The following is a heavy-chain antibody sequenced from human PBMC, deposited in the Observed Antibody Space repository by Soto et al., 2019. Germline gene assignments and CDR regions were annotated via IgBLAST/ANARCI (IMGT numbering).Heavy chain of an antibody. V-gene: IGHV6-1*01. J-gene: IGHJ4*02. D-gene: IGHD6-13*01. CDR2: TYYRSKWYN. CDR1: GDSVSSNSAA. CDR3: ARDLRGAAAGRNPFDY. Sequence: SQTLSLTCAISGDSVSSNSAAWNWIRQSPSRGLEWLGRTYYRSKWYNDYAVSVKSRITINPDTSKNQFPLQLNSVTPEDTAVYYCARDLRGAAAGRNPFDYWGQGTLVTVSS.